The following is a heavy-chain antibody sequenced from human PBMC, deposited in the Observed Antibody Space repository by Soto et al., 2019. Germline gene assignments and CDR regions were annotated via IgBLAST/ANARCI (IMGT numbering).Heavy chain of an antibody. V-gene: IGHV1-18*01. CDR3: ARDLGIAAAGLVFDY. D-gene: IGHD6-13*01. CDR1: GYTFTSYG. J-gene: IGHJ4*02. Sequence: ASVKVSCKASGYTFTSYGISWVRQAPGQGLEWMGWISAYNGNTNYAQKLQGRVTMTTDTSTSTAHMELRSLRSDDTAVYYCARDLGIAAAGLVFDYWGQGTLVTVSS. CDR2: ISAYNGNT.